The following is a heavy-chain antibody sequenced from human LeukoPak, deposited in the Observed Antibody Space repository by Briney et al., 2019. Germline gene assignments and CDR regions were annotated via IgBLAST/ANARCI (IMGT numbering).Heavy chain of an antibody. Sequence: SETLSLTCSVSGYSISSGYYWTWIRQPPGKGLEWIGTIRHSGTTYYNPSLKSRVTISIDSSKNHFSLKLTSVSAPSTALVFCARGEGEIYYRSGSNNWFDPWGQGTLVTVPS. V-gene: IGHV4-38-2*02. CDR1: GYSISSGYY. CDR2: IRHSGTT. J-gene: IGHJ5*02. D-gene: IGHD3-10*01. CDR3: ARGEGEIYYRSGSNNWFDP.